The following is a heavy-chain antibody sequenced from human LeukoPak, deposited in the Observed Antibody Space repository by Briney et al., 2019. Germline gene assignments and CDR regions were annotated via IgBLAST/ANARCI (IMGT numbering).Heavy chain of an antibody. D-gene: IGHD3-9*01. CDR2: INPNSGGT. CDR1: GYTFTAYY. CDR3: ARGGPDLNGGESYYFDH. Sequence: ASVKVSCKASGYTFTAYYMHWVRQAPGQGLEWVGWINPNSGGTHYAQKFQGRVTLTRDTSISTLYMELSRLTSDDTAVYYCARGGPDLNGGESYYFDHWGQGILVTVSS. V-gene: IGHV1-2*02. J-gene: IGHJ4*02.